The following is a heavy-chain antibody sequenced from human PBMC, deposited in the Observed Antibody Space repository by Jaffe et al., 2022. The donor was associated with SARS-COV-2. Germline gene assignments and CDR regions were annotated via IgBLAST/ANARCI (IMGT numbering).Heavy chain of an antibody. V-gene: IGHV3-49*05. Sequence: EVQLVESGGGLVKPGRSLRLSCTASGFTFGDYAMSWFRQAPGKGLEWVGFIRSKAYGGTTEYAASVKGRFTISRDDSKSIAYLQMNSLKTEDTAVYYCTRTGRILEWLMPYYFDYWGQGTLVTVSS. CDR2: IRSKAYGGTT. CDR1: GFTFGDYA. J-gene: IGHJ4*02. D-gene: IGHD3-3*01. CDR3: TRTGRILEWLMPYYFDY.